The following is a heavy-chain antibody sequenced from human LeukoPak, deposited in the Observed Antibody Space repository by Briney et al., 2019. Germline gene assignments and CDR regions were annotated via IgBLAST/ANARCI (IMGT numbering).Heavy chain of an antibody. V-gene: IGHV1-8*01. CDR1: GYTFTSYD. D-gene: IGHD3-16*02. CDR3: ARGLYDYVWGSYRSFDAFDI. CDR2: MNPNSGNT. J-gene: IGHJ3*02. Sequence: EASVKVSCKASGYTFTSYDINWVRQATGQGLEWMGWMNPNSGNTGYPQKFQGRVTITRNTSISTTYMELSSLRSEDTAVYYCARGLYDYVWGSYRSFDAFDIWGQGTMVTVSS.